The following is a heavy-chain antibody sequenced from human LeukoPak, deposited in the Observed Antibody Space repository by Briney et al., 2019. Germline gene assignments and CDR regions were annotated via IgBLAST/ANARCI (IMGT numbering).Heavy chain of an antibody. CDR2: MNSDGSTT. D-gene: IGHD1-26*01. CDR1: GLTFSDNY. Sequence: GGSLRLSCAASGLTFSDNYMTWIRQAPGKGLVWVSRMNSDGSTTTYADSVKGRFTISRDNAKNTLYLQMNSLRAEDTAVYYCARDGIVGAYNSGNDYWGQGTLVTVSS. J-gene: IGHJ4*02. CDR3: ARDGIVGAYNSGNDY. V-gene: IGHV3-74*01.